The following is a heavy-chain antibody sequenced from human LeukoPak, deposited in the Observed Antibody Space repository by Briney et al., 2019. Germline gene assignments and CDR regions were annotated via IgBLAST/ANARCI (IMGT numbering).Heavy chain of an antibody. CDR2: IYTSRST. Sequence: SETLSLTCTVSGGSISSYYWSWIRQPAGKGLEWIGRIYTSRSTNYNPSLKSRVTMSVDTSKNQFSLKLSSVTAADTAVYYCARDPYDFWSDYNWFDPWGQGTLVTVSS. CDR3: ARDPYDFWSDYNWFDP. J-gene: IGHJ5*02. CDR1: GGSISSYY. D-gene: IGHD3-3*01. V-gene: IGHV4-4*07.